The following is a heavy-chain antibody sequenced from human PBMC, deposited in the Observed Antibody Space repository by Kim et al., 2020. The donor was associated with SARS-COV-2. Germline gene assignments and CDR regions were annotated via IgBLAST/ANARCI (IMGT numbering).Heavy chain of an antibody. CDR3: AKNAPYCSGGSCYPGAFDY. CDR2: ISGSGGST. CDR1: GFNFSSYA. Sequence: GGSLRLSCAASGFNFSSYAMSWVRQAPGKGLEWVSAISGSGGSTYYADSVKGRFTISRDNSKNTLYLQMNSLRAEDTAVYYCAKNAPYCSGGSCYPGAFDYWGQGTLVTVSS. J-gene: IGHJ4*02. V-gene: IGHV3-23*01. D-gene: IGHD2-15*01.